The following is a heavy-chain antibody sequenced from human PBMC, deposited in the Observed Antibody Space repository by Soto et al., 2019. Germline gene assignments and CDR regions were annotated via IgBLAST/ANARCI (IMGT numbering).Heavy chain of an antibody. V-gene: IGHV3-15*01. Sequence: PVGSLILSCAASGFTFSNAWMSWVRQAPGKGLEWVGRIKSKTDGGTTDYAAPVKGRFTISRDDSKNTLYLQMNSLKTEDTAVYYCTTDALYCSGGSCYRYYWGQGTLVTVSS. J-gene: IGHJ4*02. D-gene: IGHD2-15*01. CDR1: GFTFSNAW. CDR2: IKSKTDGGTT. CDR3: TTDALYCSGGSCYRYY.